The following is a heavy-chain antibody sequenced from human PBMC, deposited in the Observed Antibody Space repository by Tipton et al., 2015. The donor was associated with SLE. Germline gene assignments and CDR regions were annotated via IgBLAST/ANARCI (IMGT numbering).Heavy chain of an antibody. CDR2: ISIDGITT. D-gene: IGHD2-15*01. V-gene: IGHV3-74*01. J-gene: IGHJ3*01. Sequence: SLRLSCAASGFSFSSHWMYWVRQARGKGLVWVSRISIDGITTSYADSVKGRFTISRDYAKNTLYLQMNSLRDEDTAVYYCATLDQQSMLVADDFDLWGQGTMVTVSS. CDR3: ATLDQQSMLVADDFDL. CDR1: GFSFSSHW.